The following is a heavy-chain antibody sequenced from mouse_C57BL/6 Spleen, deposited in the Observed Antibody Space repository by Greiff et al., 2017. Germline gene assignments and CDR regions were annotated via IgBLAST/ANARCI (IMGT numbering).Heavy chain of an antibody. V-gene: IGHV1-50*01. Sequence: QVQLQQPGAELVKPGASVKLSCKASGYTFTSYWMQWVKQRPGQGLEWIGEIDPSDSYTNYNQKLKGKATLTVDTSSSTAYMQLSSLTSEDTAVYYFAREGSPSWGQGTSVTVSS. CDR3: AREGSPS. J-gene: IGHJ4*01. CDR2: IDPSDSYT. CDR1: GYTFTSYW.